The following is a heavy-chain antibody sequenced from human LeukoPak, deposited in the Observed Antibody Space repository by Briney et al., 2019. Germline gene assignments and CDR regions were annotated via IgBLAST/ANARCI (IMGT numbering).Heavy chain of an antibody. D-gene: IGHD6-13*01. CDR3: ARAHSSSWYQSGYYGMDV. CDR1: GYTFTSYY. V-gene: IGHV1-46*01. CDR2: INPSGGST. J-gene: IGHJ6*02. Sequence: ASVKVSCKASGYTFTSYYMHWVRQAPGQGLGWMGIINPSGGSTSYAQKFQGRVTMTRDTSTSTVYMELSSLRSEDTAVYYCARAHSSSWYQSGYYGMDVWGQETTVTVSS.